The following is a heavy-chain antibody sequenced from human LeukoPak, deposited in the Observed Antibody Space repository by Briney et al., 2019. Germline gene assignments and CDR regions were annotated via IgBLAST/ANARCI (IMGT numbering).Heavy chain of an antibody. CDR2: INPNSGGT. J-gene: IGHJ3*02. CDR3: AIRRYSGSYPDAFDI. V-gene: IGHV1-2*02. Sequence: GASVKVSCKASGYTFTGYYMHWVRQAPGQGLEWMGWINPNSGGTNYAQKFQGRVTMTRDTSISTAYMELSRLRSDDTAVYYCAIRRYSGSYPDAFDIWGQGTMVTVSS. D-gene: IGHD1-26*01. CDR1: GYTFTGYY.